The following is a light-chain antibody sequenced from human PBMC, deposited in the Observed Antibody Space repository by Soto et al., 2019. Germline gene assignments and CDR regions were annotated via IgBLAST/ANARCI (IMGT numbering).Light chain of an antibody. CDR1: SSDIGGYNY. CDR2: DVN. Sequence: QSALTQPRSVSGSPGQSVTISCTGTSSDIGGYNYVSWYQQHPGKAPKTIIYDVNQRPSGVPDRFSGSKSGNTASLTISGLQAEDEADYYCCSYVGSYPVPFGGGTKVTVL. J-gene: IGLJ2*01. V-gene: IGLV2-11*01. CDR3: CSYVGSYPVP.